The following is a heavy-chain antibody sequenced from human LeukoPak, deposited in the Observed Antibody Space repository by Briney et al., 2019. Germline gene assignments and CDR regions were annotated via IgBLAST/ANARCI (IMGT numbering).Heavy chain of an antibody. CDR2: ISYDGSNK. CDR3: AKGDYYDSSGYYPFDY. V-gene: IGHV3-30*18. Sequence: GRSLRLSCAASGFTFSSYGMHWVRQAPGKGLEWVAVISYDGSNKYYADSVKGRFTIPRDNSKNTLYLQMNSLRAEDTAVYYCAKGDYYDSSGYYPFDYWGQGTLVTVSS. D-gene: IGHD3-22*01. CDR1: GFTFSSYG. J-gene: IGHJ4*02.